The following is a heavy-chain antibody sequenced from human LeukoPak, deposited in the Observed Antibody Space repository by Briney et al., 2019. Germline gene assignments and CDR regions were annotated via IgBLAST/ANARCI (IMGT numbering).Heavy chain of an antibody. Sequence: PSETLSLTCTVSGGSISSYYWSWIRQPPGKGLEWIGYIYYSGSTNYNPSLKSRVTISVDTSKNQFSLKLSSVTAADMAVYYCARGSSSGWDYYFDYWGQGTLVTVSS. CDR3: ARGSSSGWDYYFDY. V-gene: IGHV4-59*01. CDR1: GGSISSYY. CDR2: IYYSGST. D-gene: IGHD6-19*01. J-gene: IGHJ4*02.